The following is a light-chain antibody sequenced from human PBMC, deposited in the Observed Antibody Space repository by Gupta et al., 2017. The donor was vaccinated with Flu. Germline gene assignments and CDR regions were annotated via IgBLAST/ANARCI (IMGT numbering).Light chain of an antibody. J-gene: IGKJ2*01. V-gene: IGKV3-11*01. Sequence: PATLHLSPGERASLSSMVSQSVSSYLAWYQQKPGQAPRLLIYDVSNRATGVPARFSGSGSGTEFTLTISSLEPEDFAVYYCQQRSNWQYTFGQGTKLEIK. CDR2: DVS. CDR1: QSVSSY. CDR3: QQRSNWQYT.